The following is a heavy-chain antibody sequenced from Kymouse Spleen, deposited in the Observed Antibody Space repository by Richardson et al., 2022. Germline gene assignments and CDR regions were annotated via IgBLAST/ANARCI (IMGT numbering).Heavy chain of an antibody. CDR3: TTDPLITPHNYYYYGMDV. D-gene: IGHD3-22*01. J-gene: IGHJ6*02. V-gene: IGHV3-15*01. CDR2: IKSKTDGGTT. CDR1: GFTFSNAW. Sequence: EVQLVESGGGLVKPGGSLRLSCAASGFTFSNAWMSWVRQAPGKGLEWVGRIKSKTDGGTTDYAAPVKGRFTISRDDSKNTLYLQMNSLKTEDTAVYYCTTDPLITPHNYYYYGMDVWGQGTTVTVSS.